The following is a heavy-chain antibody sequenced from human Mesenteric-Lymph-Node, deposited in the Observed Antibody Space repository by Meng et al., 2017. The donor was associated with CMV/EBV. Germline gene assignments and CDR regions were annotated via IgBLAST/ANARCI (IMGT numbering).Heavy chain of an antibody. J-gene: IGHJ4*02. CDR2: ISSTSTYI. V-gene: IGHV3-21*04. CDR1: GFTFSYYT. D-gene: IGHD1-26*01. CDR3: AKDTRVGAWGAFDY. Sequence: GESLKISCAASGFTFSYYTMNWVHQAPGKGLEWVSSISSTSTYIYYADSVKGRFTISRDNSKNTLYLQMNSLRAEDTAIYYCAKDTRVGAWGAFDYWGQGTLVTVSS.